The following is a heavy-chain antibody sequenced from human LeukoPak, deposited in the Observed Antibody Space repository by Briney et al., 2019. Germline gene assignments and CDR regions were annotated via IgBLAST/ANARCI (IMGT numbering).Heavy chain of an antibody. CDR3: ARVAEAAAFDS. CDR2: ISRSSSTI. CDR1: RFTFSSYS. J-gene: IGHJ4*02. D-gene: IGHD6-13*01. V-gene: IGHV3-48*04. Sequence: PGGSLRLSCAASRFTFSSYSMNWVRQAPGKGLEWVSYISRSSSTIYYADSVKGRFTISRDNAKNSLYLQMNSLKPEDTAVYYCARVAEAAAFDSWGQGTLVTVSS.